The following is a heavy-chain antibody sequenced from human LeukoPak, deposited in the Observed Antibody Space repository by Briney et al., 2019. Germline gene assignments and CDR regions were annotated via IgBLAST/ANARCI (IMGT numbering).Heavy chain of an antibody. CDR1: GFIFNSYS. Sequence: SGGSLRLSCAASGFIFNSYSMNWVRQAPGKGLEWVSFISTSSSTIYYADSVKGRFTISRDNAKNSLYLQMNSLRAEDTALYYCARDPESGSYLDYWGQGTLVTVSS. D-gene: IGHD1-26*01. J-gene: IGHJ4*02. CDR2: ISTSSSTI. V-gene: IGHV3-48*01. CDR3: ARDPESGSYLDY.